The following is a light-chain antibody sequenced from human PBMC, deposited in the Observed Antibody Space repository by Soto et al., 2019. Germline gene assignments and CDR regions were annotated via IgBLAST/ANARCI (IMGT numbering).Light chain of an antibody. Sequence: EIVMTQSPATLSVSPGERATLSCRASQSVSSNLAWYQQKPGQAPRLLIYGASTRATGIPARFSGSGSGTELTRTIISLQSEDFAVYYCQQYNNWPPYTFGQGTKLEI. CDR1: QSVSSN. J-gene: IGKJ2*01. CDR3: QQYNNWPPYT. V-gene: IGKV3-15*01. CDR2: GAS.